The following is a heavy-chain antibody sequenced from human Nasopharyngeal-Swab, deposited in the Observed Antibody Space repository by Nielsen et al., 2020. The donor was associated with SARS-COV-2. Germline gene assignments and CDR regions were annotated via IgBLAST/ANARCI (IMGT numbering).Heavy chain of an antibody. CDR3: ARVLPFRITGTSGMDV. CDR1: GYTFTSYY. D-gene: IGHD1-7*01. Sequence: ASVKVSCKASGYTFTSYYLHWVRQAPGQGLEWMGIINPTDGSTSYAQKFEGRVTMTRVTSTSTVYMELNSLRSEDTAVYYCARVLPFRITGTSGMDVWGQETTVTVSS. CDR2: INPTDGST. J-gene: IGHJ6*02. V-gene: IGHV1-46*01.